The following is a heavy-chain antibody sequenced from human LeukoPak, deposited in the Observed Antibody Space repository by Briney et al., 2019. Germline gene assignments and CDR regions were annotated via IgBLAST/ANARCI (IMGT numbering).Heavy chain of an antibody. CDR3: ARAYPYYYYGMDV. CDR2: ISSNTKYI. V-gene: IGHV3-21*01. D-gene: IGHD2-2*02. CDR1: GFNFSSYR. J-gene: IGHJ6*02. Sequence: PGGSLRLSCAASGFNFSSYRMNWVRQAPGKGLEWVSSISSNTKYIYYANSVKGRFTISRDNAKNSLYLQMNSLRAEDTAVYYCARAYPYYYYGMDVWGQGTTVTVSS.